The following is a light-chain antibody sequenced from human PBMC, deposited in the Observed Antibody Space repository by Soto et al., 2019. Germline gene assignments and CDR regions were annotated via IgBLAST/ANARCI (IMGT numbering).Light chain of an antibody. CDR1: SSDVGGYDS. CDR2: DVS. CDR3: ISYTSSSSVV. Sequence: QSALTQPASVSGSPGQSLTISCTGTSSDVGGYDSVSWYQHHPGKAPRLMIYDVSNRPSGISNRFSASKSGNTASLTISGLQAEDEANYYCISYTSSSSVVFGGGTKLTVL. J-gene: IGLJ2*01. V-gene: IGLV2-14*03.